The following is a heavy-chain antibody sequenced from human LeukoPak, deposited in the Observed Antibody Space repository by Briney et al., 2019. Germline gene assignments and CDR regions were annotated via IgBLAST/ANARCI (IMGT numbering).Heavy chain of an antibody. CDR1: GGSISGYY. CDR2: AYSSGSA. D-gene: IGHD2-15*01. J-gene: IGHJ3*02. Sequence: SETLSLTCTVSGGSISGYYWSWVRQPPGKGLEWLGYAYSSGSANYSPSLESRLTISVDTSKNQFSLKLNSVTAADTAVYYCARDYCSGGTCYFTFDIWGQGTMVTVSS. CDR3: ARDYCSGGTCYFTFDI. V-gene: IGHV4-59*01.